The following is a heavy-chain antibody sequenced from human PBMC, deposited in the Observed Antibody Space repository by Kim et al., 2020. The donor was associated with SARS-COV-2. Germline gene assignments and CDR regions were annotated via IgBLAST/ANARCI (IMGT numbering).Heavy chain of an antibody. CDR1: GFTVSSNY. Sequence: GGSLRLSCAASGFTVSSNYMSWVRQAPGKGLEWVAVIYSGGSTYYADYVMGRFTISRDNSKNTLYFQLNSLRAEDTAVYYCATSTYYDFWSGQEEYYYYGMDVWGQGTTVTVSS. D-gene: IGHD3-3*01. V-gene: IGHV3-53*01. CDR2: IYSGGST. CDR3: ATSTYYDFWSGQEEYYYYGMDV. J-gene: IGHJ6*02.